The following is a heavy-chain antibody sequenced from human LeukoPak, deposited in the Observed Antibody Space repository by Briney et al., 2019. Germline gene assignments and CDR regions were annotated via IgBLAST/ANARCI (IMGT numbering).Heavy chain of an antibody. CDR1: GGSLSSYY. J-gene: IGHJ4*02. CDR3: ARAPLSSTFDY. Sequence: SEALSLTCTVSGGSLSSYYWSWIRQPPGKGLEWIGYIYYSGSTNYNPSLKSRVTISVDTSKNQFSLKLSSVTAADTAVYYCARAPLSSTFDYWGQGTLVTVSS. D-gene: IGHD2-2*01. CDR2: IYYSGST. V-gene: IGHV4-59*01.